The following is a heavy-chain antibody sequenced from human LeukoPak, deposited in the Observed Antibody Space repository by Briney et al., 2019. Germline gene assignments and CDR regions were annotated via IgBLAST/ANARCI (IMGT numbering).Heavy chain of an antibody. CDR2: IIPILGIA. J-gene: IGHJ5*02. CDR3: ARDIRDTTPSGYDDNWFDP. V-gene: IGHV1-69*04. CDR1: GGTFSSYA. D-gene: IGHD5-12*01. Sequence: SVRVSCKASGGTFSSYAISWVRQAPGQGLEWMGRIIPILGIANCAQKFQGRVTITADKSTSTAYMELSSLRSEDTAVYYCARDIRDTTPSGYDDNWFDPWGQGTLVTVSS.